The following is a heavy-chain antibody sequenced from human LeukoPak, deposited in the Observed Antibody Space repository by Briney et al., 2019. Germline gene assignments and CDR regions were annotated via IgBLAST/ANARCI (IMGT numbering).Heavy chain of an antibody. J-gene: IGHJ4*02. CDR3: ARVRGYCSSTICYRYYFDY. D-gene: IGHD2-2*01. Sequence: SETLSLTCTVSGYSISSGYYWGWIRQPPGEGLGWIGTIYHSGSTYYNPSLKSRVTISVDTSKNHFSLKLTSVTAADTAVYYCARVRGYCSSTICYRYYFDYWGQGTLVTVSS. V-gene: IGHV4-38-2*02. CDR1: GYSISSGYY. CDR2: IYHSGST.